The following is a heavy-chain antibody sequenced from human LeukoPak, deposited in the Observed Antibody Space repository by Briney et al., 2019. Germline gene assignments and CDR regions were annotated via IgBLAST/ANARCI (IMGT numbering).Heavy chain of an antibody. CDR1: GFPFTGHY. D-gene: IGHD3-22*01. J-gene: IGHJ4*02. CDR2: INPDAGDT. Sequence: ASVKVSCKASGFPFTGHYFHWIRQAPGQGLQWMGWINPDAGDTEYGQEFQGRVTMTRDQSTGSVFMDLSSLRSDDTAIYYCAGGSYLYESSGYFDYWGQGTLVTVSS. V-gene: IGHV1-2*02. CDR3: AGGSYLYESSGYFDY.